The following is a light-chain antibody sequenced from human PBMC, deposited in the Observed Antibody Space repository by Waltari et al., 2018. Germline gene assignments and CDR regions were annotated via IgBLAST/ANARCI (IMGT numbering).Light chain of an antibody. CDR2: GAS. CDR3: HHYGSSPFT. Sequence: EIVLTQSPGTLSLSPGEKVTLPCRASQGVGLKYLAWYQQKPGQGPRLLIYGASIRATGIPDRFSGSGSGTDFSLSISGVEPEDFAVYYCHHYGSSPFTFGQGTNLEI. CDR1: QGVGLKY. V-gene: IGKV3-20*01. J-gene: IGKJ2*01.